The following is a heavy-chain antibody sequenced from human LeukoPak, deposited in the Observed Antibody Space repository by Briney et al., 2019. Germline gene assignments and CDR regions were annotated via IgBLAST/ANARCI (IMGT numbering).Heavy chain of an antibody. D-gene: IGHD3-16*01. V-gene: IGHV3-7*01. CDR3: ARDGGLHTNFDY. Sequence: GGSLRLSCAASGFSFRNYWMGWVRQAPGKGLEWVANTKPDGSEEYYADSVRGRFTASRDNANNLLYLQMNRLRAEDTAVYYFARDGGLHTNFDYWGQGTLLTVSS. CDR1: GFSFRNYW. J-gene: IGHJ4*02. CDR2: TKPDGSEE.